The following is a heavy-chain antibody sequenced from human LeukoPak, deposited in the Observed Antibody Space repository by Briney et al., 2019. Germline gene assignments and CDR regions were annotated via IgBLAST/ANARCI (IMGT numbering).Heavy chain of an antibody. J-gene: IGHJ4*02. CDR1: GYTFAGYY. D-gene: IGHD2-2*01. CDR3: ARRYCSSTSCFYYFDY. CDR2: INPNSGGT. V-gene: IGHV1-2*02. Sequence: GASVKVSCKASGYTFAGYYMHWMRQAPGQGLEWVGWINPNSGGTNYAQKFQGRVTMTRDTSISTAYTELRRLRSDDTAGYYCARRYCSSTSCFYYFDYWGQGTLVTVSS.